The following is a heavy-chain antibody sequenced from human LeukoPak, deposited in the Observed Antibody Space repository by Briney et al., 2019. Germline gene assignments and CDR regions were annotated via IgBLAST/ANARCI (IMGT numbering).Heavy chain of an antibody. CDR2: ISGSGGST. J-gene: IGHJ4*02. Sequence: GGSLRLSCAASGFTFSSYAMSWVRQAPGKGLEWVSAISGSGGSTYYADSVRGRFTISRDNSKNTLYLQMNSLRAEDTAVYYCAKDTREHCSSTSCLPDYWGQGTLVTVSS. CDR3: AKDTREHCSSTSCLPDY. CDR1: GFTFSSYA. D-gene: IGHD2-2*01. V-gene: IGHV3-23*01.